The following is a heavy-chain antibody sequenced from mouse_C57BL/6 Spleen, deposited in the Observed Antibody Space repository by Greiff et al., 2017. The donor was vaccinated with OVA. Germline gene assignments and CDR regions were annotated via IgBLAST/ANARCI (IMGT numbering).Heavy chain of an antibody. D-gene: IGHD1-1*01. Sequence: SGGCFVHPVGSLPLSCAASGFTFSRYTMSWVRQTPEKRLEWVATISGGGGNTYYPDSVKGRFTISRDNATNTLYLQMSSLRSEDTALYYCARRATVVAHWYFDVWGTGTTVTVSS. J-gene: IGHJ1*03. CDR3: ARRATVVAHWYFDV. CDR1: GFTFSRYT. V-gene: IGHV5-9*01. CDR2: ISGGGGNT.